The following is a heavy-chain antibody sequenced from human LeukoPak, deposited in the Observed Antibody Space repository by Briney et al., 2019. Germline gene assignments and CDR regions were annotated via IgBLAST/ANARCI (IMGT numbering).Heavy chain of an antibody. CDR3: ARGLVDTAMVAIDY. Sequence: PSETLSLTCAVYGGSFSGYYWSWIRQPPGKGLEWIGEINHSGSTNYNPSLESRVTISVDTSKNQFSLKLSSVTAADTAVYYCARGLVDTAMVAIDYWGQGTLVTVSS. CDR1: GGSFSGYY. V-gene: IGHV4-34*01. J-gene: IGHJ4*02. CDR2: INHSGST. D-gene: IGHD5-18*01.